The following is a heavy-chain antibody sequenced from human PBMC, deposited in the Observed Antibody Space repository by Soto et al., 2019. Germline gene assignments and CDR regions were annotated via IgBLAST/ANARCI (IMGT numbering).Heavy chain of an antibody. V-gene: IGHV3-9*01. D-gene: IGHD6-13*01. Sequence: EVQLVESGGGLVQPGRSLRLSCAASGFTFDDYAMHWVRQAPGKGLEWVSGISWNSGSIGYADSVKGRFTISRDNAKNSLYLQMSSLGAEEAALGGGAKDHTPWGIAAAGLFDYWGQGTLVTVSS. CDR3: AKDHTPWGIAAAGLFDY. J-gene: IGHJ4*02. CDR1: GFTFDDYA. CDR2: ISWNSGSI.